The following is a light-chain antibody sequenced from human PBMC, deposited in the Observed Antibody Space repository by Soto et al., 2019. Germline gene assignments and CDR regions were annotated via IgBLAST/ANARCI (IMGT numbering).Light chain of an antibody. CDR2: AAS. V-gene: IGKV1-39*01. CDR1: QSISSY. CDR3: QQSYSTLALT. J-gene: IGKJ4*01. Sequence: DIQMTQSPSSLSASVGDRVTITCRASQSISSYLNWYQQKPGKAPKLLIYAASSLQSGVSSRFRGSGSRTDFTLTISSLQPEDFATYYCQQSYSTLALTFGGGTKVEIK.